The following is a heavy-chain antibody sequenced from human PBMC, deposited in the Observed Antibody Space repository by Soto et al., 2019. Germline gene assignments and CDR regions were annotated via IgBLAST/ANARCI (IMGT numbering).Heavy chain of an antibody. J-gene: IGHJ3*02. CDR3: ARRTLGIVVVPAASHAFDI. D-gene: IGHD2-2*01. CDR2: IYYSGST. V-gene: IGHV4-59*01. Sequence: QVQLQESGPGLVKPSETLSLTGTVSGGSISSYYWSWIRQPPGKVLEWIGYIYYSGSTNYNPSLKSRVTISVDTSKNQFSLKLSSVTAADTAVYYCARRTLGIVVVPAASHAFDIWGQGTMVTVSS. CDR1: GGSISSYY.